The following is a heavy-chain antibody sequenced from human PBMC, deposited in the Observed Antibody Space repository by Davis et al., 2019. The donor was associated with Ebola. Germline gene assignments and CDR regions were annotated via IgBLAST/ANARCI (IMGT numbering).Heavy chain of an antibody. D-gene: IGHD6-6*01. CDR1: GFTFSSYS. V-gene: IGHV3-21*01. J-gene: IGHJ6*02. Sequence: GESLKISCAASGFTFSSYSMNWVRQAPGKGLEWVSSISSSSSYIYYADSVKGRFTISRDNAKNSLYLQMNSLRAEDTAVYYGARSSIAARPGYYYGMDVWGQGTTVTVSS. CDR3: ARSSIAARPGYYYGMDV. CDR2: ISSSSSYI.